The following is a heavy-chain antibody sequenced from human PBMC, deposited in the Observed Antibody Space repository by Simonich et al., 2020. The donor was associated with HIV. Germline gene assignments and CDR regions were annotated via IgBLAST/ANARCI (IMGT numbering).Heavy chain of an antibody. D-gene: IGHD5-12*01. CDR3: ARDSRLGWLQFRDAFDI. CDR2: ISSSGSTI. V-gene: IGHV3-48*03. CDR1: GFTFSSYE. J-gene: IGHJ3*02. Sequence: EVQLVESGGGLVQPGGSLRLSCAASGFTFSSYEMNWVRQAPGKGLEWVSYISSSGSTIYYADSVKGRFTISRDNAKTSLYLQMNSLRAEDTAVYYCARDSRLGWLQFRDAFDIWGQGTMVTVSS.